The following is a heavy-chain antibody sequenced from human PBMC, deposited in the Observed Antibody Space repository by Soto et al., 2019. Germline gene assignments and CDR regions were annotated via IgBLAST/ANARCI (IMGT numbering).Heavy chain of an antibody. CDR3: ARDRELYYYDSSGYVGMDV. CDR1: GFTFSSYA. D-gene: IGHD3-22*01. V-gene: IGHV3-30-3*01. Sequence: GGSLRLSCAASGFTFSSYAMHWVRQAPGKGLEWVAVISYDGSNKYYADSVKGRFTISRDNSKNTLYLQMNSLRAEDTAVYYCARDRELYYYDSSGYVGMDVWGQGTTVTVSS. J-gene: IGHJ6*02. CDR2: ISYDGSNK.